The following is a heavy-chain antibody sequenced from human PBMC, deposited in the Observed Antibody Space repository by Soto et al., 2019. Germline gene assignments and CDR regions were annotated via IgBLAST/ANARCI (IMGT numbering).Heavy chain of an antibody. CDR2: IYDGGRT. CDR3: ARGPSGDKVDS. V-gene: IGHV4-30-4*01. J-gene: IGHJ4*02. D-gene: IGHD7-27*01. CDR1: GGSISTVDYW. Sequence: QVQLQESGPGLVKPSQTLSLTCTVSGGSISTVDYWWSWIRQSPDMGLEWIGHIYDGGRTYNNPSLESRVTTSVATSKSQLSQTLSSVSAADTAVYYCARGPSGDKVDSWGQGTLVTVSS.